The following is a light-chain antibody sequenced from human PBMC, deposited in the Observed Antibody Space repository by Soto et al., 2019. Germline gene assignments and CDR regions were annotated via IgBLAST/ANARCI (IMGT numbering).Light chain of an antibody. V-gene: IGKV3-11*01. CDR3: QQRSNWPPFT. J-gene: IGKJ4*01. Sequence: EIVLTQSPATLSLSPGERATLSCRASQSASSYLAWYQQKPGQAPRLLIYDTSNRATGIPARFSGSGSGTDFTLTISSLEPEDFAVYYCQQRSNWPPFTFGGGTKVEIK. CDR1: QSASSY. CDR2: DTS.